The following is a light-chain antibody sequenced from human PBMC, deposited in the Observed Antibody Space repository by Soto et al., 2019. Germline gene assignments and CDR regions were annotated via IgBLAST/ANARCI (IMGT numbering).Light chain of an antibody. CDR2: RTS. CDR3: QQYGSSGT. J-gene: IGKJ1*01. V-gene: IGKV3-20*01. Sequence: EIVLTQSPATLSLSPGERATLSCRASQSLGASYLAWYQQKPGQAPRLLIYRTSNRATGIPDRFSGSGSGTDFTLTISRLEPEDFAVYYCQQYGSSGTFGQGTKVDIK. CDR1: QSLGASY.